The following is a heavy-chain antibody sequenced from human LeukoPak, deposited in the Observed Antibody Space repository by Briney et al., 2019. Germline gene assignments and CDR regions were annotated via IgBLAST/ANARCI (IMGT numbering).Heavy chain of an antibody. J-gene: IGHJ3*02. D-gene: IGHD3-16*01. CDR2: IGYDGSKI. CDR3: AKEGRGGFDI. V-gene: IGHV3-30*02. Sequence: GGSLRLSCAASGFTFNTYGMHWVRQAPGKGLEWVTFIGYDGSKIYYADSVKGRFTITRDNSKNTLYLQMNSLRPEDTAVYYCAKEGRGGFDIWGRGTMVTVSS. CDR1: GFTFNTYG.